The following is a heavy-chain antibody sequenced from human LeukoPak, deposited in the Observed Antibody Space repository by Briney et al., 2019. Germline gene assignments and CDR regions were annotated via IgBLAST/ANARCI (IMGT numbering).Heavy chain of an antibody. CDR1: GYTFTAYY. J-gene: IGHJ4*02. V-gene: IGHV1-2*02. CDR3: ARTSPSSTWYEGGFCDY. CDR2: INHDSGGT. Sequence: GASMRVSCKASGYTFTAYYIHWVRQAPGQGLEWMGWINHDSGGTNFAQKFQGRVTMTSDTSVSTAYLELSSLTSDDTAVYYCARTSPSSTWYEGGFCDYWGQGTLVTVSS. D-gene: IGHD6-13*01.